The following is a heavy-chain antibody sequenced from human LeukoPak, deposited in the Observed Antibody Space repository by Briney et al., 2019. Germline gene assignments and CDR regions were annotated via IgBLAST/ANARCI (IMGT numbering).Heavy chain of an antibody. D-gene: IGHD3-10*01. Sequence: SVKVSCKASGGTFSSYTISWVRQATGQGLEWMGRIIPILGIANYAQKFQGRVTITADKSTSTAYMELSSLRSEDTAVYYCAREWFGELAYYYGMDVWGQGTTVTVSS. CDR3: AREWFGELAYYYGMDV. CDR1: GGTFSSYT. CDR2: IIPILGIA. V-gene: IGHV1-69*04. J-gene: IGHJ6*02.